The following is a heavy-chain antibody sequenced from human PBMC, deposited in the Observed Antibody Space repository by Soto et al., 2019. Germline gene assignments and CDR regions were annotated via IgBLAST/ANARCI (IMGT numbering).Heavy chain of an antibody. J-gene: IGHJ6*02. CDR1: GFTFSSYG. CDR3: ARDVAPYYYYYGMDV. Sequence: QVQLVESGGGVVQPGRSLRLSCAASGFTFSSYGMHWVRQAPGKGLEWVAVIWYDGSNKYYADSVKGRFTISRDNSKNTLYLQMNSLRAEDTAVYYCARDVAPYYYYYGMDVWGQGTTVTVSS. D-gene: IGHD2-15*01. CDR2: IWYDGSNK. V-gene: IGHV3-33*01.